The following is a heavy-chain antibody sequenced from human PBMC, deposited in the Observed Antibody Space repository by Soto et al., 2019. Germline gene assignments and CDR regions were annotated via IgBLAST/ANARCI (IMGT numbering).Heavy chain of an antibody. CDR3: AKDRHYDFWSGSWFDP. D-gene: IGHD3-3*01. J-gene: IGHJ5*02. CDR2: ISGSGGST. Sequence: EVQLLESGGGLVQPGGSLRLSCAASGFTFSSYAMSWVRQAPGKGLEWVSAISGSGGSTYYADSVKGRFTISRDNSKNTLYLQMNSLRAEDTAVYYCAKDRHYDFWSGSWFDPWGQGTLVTVSS. CDR1: GFTFSSYA. V-gene: IGHV3-23*01.